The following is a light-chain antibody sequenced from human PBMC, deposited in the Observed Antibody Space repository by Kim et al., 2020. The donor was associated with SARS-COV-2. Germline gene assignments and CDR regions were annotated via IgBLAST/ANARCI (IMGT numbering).Light chain of an antibody. Sequence: SYELTQPPSVSVAPGKTARITCGGNNIGSKSVHWYQQKPGQAPVLVIYYDSDRPSGIPERFSGSNSGNTATLTISRVEAGDEADYYCQAWDSSSVHHVV. CDR2: YDS. J-gene: IGLJ2*01. CDR3: QAWDSSSVHHVV. V-gene: IGLV3-21*04. CDR1: NIGSKS.